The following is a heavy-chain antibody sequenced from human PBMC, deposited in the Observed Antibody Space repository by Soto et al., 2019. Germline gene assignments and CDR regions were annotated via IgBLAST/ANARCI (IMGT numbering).Heavy chain of an antibody. D-gene: IGHD4-17*01. V-gene: IGHV4-4*02. J-gene: IGHJ4*02. CDR2: INHSGST. CDR1: GGSISSGDW. CDR3: ARAPPTYGDYRDY. Sequence: PSETLSLTCAVSGGSISSGDWCWSWVRQSPGKGLEWIGEINHSGSTNYNPSLKSRVTISVDTSKNQFSLKLSSVTAADTAVYYCARAPPTYGDYRDYWGQGTLVTVSS.